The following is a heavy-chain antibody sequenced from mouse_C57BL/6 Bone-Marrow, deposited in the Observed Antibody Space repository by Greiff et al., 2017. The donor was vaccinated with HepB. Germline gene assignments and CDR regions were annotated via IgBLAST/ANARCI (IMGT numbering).Heavy chain of an antibody. D-gene: IGHD1-1*01. CDR3: ARGFTTVVATDY. CDR2: IYPGDGDT. V-gene: IGHV1-82*01. J-gene: IGHJ2*01. Sequence: VKLMESGPELVKPGASVKISCKASGYAFSSSWMNWVKQRPGKGLEWIGRIYPGDGDTNYNGKFKGKATLTADKSSSTAYMQLSSLTSEDSAVYFCARGFTTVVATDYWGQGTTLTVSS. CDR1: GYAFSSSW.